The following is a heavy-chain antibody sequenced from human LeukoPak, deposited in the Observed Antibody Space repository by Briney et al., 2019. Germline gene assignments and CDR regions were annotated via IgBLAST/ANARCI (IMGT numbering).Heavy chain of an antibody. Sequence: GGSLRLSCAASGFTFTNYAMSWVRQAPGKGLEWVSAISTSGGSTYYADSVKGRFTISRDNSKNTVYLQMNSLRAEDTAVYYCAKDGGIAGAMDAFDIWGQGTMVTVSS. CDR1: GFTFTNYA. J-gene: IGHJ3*02. CDR2: ISTSGGST. D-gene: IGHD1-26*01. V-gene: IGHV3-23*01. CDR3: AKDGGIAGAMDAFDI.